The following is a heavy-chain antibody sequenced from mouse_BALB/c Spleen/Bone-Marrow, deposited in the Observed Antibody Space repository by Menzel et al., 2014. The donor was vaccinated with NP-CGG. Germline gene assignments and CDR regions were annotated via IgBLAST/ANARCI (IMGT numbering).Heavy chain of an antibody. CDR3: ARALYYYGSSYYTMDY. D-gene: IGHD1-1*01. CDR2: IWAGGST. J-gene: IGHJ4*01. V-gene: IGHV2-9*02. CDR1: GFSLTSYG. Sequence: VKLVESGPGLVAPSQSLSIACTVSGFSLTSYGVHWVRQPPGKGLEWLGAIWAGGSTDYSSALMSRLSISKDNSKSQVFLKMNSLQTDDTAMYYCARALYYYGSSYYTMDYWGQGTSVIVSS.